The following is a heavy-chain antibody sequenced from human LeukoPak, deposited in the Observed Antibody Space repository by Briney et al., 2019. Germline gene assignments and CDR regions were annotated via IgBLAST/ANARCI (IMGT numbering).Heavy chain of an antibody. Sequence: GGSLRLSCAASGFTFSSFAMNWVRQAPGKGLEWVSVISGSGGTTHYTDSVKGRFTISRDNSKNTLYLQMNSLRAEDTAVYYCARDSYSVVGKYDSSGYYGDSWGQGTLVTVSS. CDR3: ARDSYSVVGKYDSSGYYGDS. CDR2: ISGSGGTT. CDR1: GFTFSSFA. V-gene: IGHV3-23*01. J-gene: IGHJ4*02. D-gene: IGHD3-22*01.